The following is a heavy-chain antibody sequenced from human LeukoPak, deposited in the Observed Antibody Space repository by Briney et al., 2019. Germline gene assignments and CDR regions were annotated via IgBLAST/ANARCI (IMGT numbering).Heavy chain of an antibody. Sequence: GGSLRLSCAASGFTVSGTYMSWVRQAPGKGLEWVSSISSSSSYIYYADSVKGRFTISRDNAKNSLYLQMNSLRAEDTAVYYCARVPQWGATKWGQGTLVTVSS. V-gene: IGHV3-21*01. CDR2: ISSSSSYI. CDR1: GFTVSGTY. J-gene: IGHJ4*02. D-gene: IGHD1-26*01. CDR3: ARVPQWGATK.